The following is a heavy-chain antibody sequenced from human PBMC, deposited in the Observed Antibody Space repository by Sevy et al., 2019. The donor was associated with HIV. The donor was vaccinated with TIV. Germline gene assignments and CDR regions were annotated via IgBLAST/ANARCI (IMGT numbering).Heavy chain of an antibody. CDR3: ARPLWFGELLDGMDV. D-gene: IGHD3-10*01. CDR1: GYTFTSYG. Sequence: ASVKVSCKASGYTFTSYGISWVRQAPGQGLEWMGWISAYNGNTNYAQKLQGRVTMTTDTSTRTAYMELRSLRSDDTAVYYCARPLWFGELLDGMDVWGQGTTVTVSS. CDR2: ISAYNGNT. J-gene: IGHJ6*02. V-gene: IGHV1-18*01.